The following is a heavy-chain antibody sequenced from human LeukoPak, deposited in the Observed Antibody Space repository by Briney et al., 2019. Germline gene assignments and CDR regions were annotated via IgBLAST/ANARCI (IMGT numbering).Heavy chain of an antibody. J-gene: IGHJ6*03. V-gene: IGHV4-39*07. CDR1: GGSISSSSYY. Sequence: SETPSLTCTVSGGSISSSSYYWRWIRQPPGKGLEWIGEINHSGSTNYNPSLKSRVTISVDTSKNQFSLKLSSVTAADTAVYYCATSAVAGNYYYYYMDVWGKGTTVTVSS. D-gene: IGHD6-19*01. CDR2: INHSGST. CDR3: ATSAVAGNYYYYYMDV.